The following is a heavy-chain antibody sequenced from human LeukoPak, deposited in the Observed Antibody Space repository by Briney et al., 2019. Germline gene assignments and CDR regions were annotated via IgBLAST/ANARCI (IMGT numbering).Heavy chain of an antibody. V-gene: IGHV4-39*02. Sequence: TSETPSLSCTVSGGSISSSSYYWGWIRQPPGKGLEWIGSIYYSGSTYYNPSLKSRVTISVDTSKNQFSLKLSSVTAADTAVYYCAREGLTYYDFWSGPTMFDPWGQGTLVTVSS. J-gene: IGHJ5*02. CDR2: IYYSGST. CDR3: AREGLTYYDFWSGPTMFDP. CDR1: GGSISSSSYY. D-gene: IGHD3-3*01.